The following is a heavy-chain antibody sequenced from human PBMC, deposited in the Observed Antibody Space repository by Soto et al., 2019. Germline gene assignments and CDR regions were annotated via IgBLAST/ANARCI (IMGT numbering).Heavy chain of an antibody. V-gene: IGHV4-34*01. CDR1: GGSFSGYY. CDR3: ARGIVRGVTYYYYYGMDV. Sequence: QVQLQQWGAGLLKPSETLSLTCAVYGGSFSGYYWSWIRQPPGKGLEWIGEINHSGSTNYNPSLKSRLTISVATSKNQFFLKLSSVTAADTAVYYCARGIVRGVTYYYYYGMDVWGQGTTVTVSS. D-gene: IGHD3-10*01. J-gene: IGHJ6*02. CDR2: INHSGST.